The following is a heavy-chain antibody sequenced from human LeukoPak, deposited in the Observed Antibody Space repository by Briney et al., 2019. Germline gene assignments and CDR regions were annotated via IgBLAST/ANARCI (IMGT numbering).Heavy chain of an antibody. V-gene: IGHV3-9*01. Sequence: GRSLRLSCAASGFTFDDYAMPWVRQAPGKGLEWVSGISWNSGSIGYADSVKGRFTISRDNAKNSLYLQMNSLRAEDTALYYCAKLRSSGLVDFDYWGQGTLVTVSS. J-gene: IGHJ4*02. CDR2: ISWNSGSI. D-gene: IGHD6-19*01. CDR3: AKLRSSGLVDFDY. CDR1: GFTFDDYA.